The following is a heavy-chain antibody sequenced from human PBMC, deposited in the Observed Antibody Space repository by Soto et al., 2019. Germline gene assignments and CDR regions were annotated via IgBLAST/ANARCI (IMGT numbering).Heavy chain of an antibody. Sequence: QLQLQESGPGLVKPSETLSLTCTVSGGSISSSSYYWGWIRQPPGKGLEWIGSIYYSGSTYYNPSLKSRVTISVDTSKNQFSLKLSSVTAADTAVYYCARTNYDFWSGYYTHNWFDPWGQGPLVTVSS. CDR2: IYYSGST. D-gene: IGHD3-3*01. V-gene: IGHV4-39*01. J-gene: IGHJ5*02. CDR1: GGSISSSSYY. CDR3: ARTNYDFWSGYYTHNWFDP.